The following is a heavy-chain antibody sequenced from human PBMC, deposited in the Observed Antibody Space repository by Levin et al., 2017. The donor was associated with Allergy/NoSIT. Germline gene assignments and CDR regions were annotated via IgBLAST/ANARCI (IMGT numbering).Heavy chain of an antibody. CDR3: AIGTLGGAQ. D-gene: IGHD3-16*01. CDR2: ISSSSSTI. CDR1: GFTFSNYD. Sequence: GESLKISCAASGFTFSNYDMNWLRQAPGKGPEWVSYISSSSSTIYYADSVKGRFTISRDNAKNSLYLQMNSLRDEDTAVYYCAIGTLGGAQWGQGTLVTVSS. V-gene: IGHV3-48*02. J-gene: IGHJ4*02.